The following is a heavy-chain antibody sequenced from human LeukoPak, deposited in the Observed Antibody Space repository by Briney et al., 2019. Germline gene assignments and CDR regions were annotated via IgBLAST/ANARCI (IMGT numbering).Heavy chain of an antibody. CDR2: IYTSGST. V-gene: IGHV4-4*07. D-gene: IGHD6-13*01. CDR1: GGSISSYY. J-gene: IGHJ4*02. Sequence: SETLSLTCTVSGGSISSYYWSWIRQPAGKGLEWIGRIYTSGSTNYNPSLKSRVTISVDTSKNQFSLKLSSVTAADTAVYYCARGSGGPGIAAAGTPFYYFDYWGQGTLVTVSS. CDR3: ARGSGGPGIAAAGTPFYYFDY.